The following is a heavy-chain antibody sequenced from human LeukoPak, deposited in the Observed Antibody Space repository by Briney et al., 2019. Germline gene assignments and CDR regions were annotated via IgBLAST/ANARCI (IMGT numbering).Heavy chain of an antibody. D-gene: IGHD4-23*01. Sequence: ASVKVSCKASGGTFSGYAISWVRQAPGQGLEWMGGIIPIFGTANYAQKFQGRVTITTDESTSTAYMELSSLRSEDTAVYYCARSTGGGNPFDYWGQGTLVTVSS. V-gene: IGHV1-69*05. CDR1: GGTFSGYA. J-gene: IGHJ4*02. CDR2: IIPIFGTA. CDR3: ARSTGGGNPFDY.